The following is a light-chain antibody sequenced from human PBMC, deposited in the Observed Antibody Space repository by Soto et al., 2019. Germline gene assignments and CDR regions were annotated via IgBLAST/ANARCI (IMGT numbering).Light chain of an antibody. CDR1: QSVSSY. CDR3: QQRSNWPPIT. J-gene: IGKJ5*01. Sequence: EIVLTQSPVTLSLSPGERATLSCRASQSVSSYLAWYQQKPGQAPRLLIYDASNRATGIPARFSGSGSGPDFTLTIDNLEPEDFAVYYCQQRSNWPPITFGQGTRLEIK. V-gene: IGKV3-11*01. CDR2: DAS.